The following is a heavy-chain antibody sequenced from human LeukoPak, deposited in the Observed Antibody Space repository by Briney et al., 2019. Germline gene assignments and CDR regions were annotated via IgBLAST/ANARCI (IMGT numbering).Heavy chain of an antibody. J-gene: IGHJ6*03. V-gene: IGHV1-3*03. CDR2: INAGNGNT. D-gene: IGHD6-13*01. CDR3: ARGLLAAAGTYYYYYYMDV. Sequence: ASVKVSCKASGYTFTSYAMHWVRQAPGQRLEWMGWINAGNGNTKYSQEFQGRVTITRDTSASTAYMELSSLRSEDTAVYYCARGLLAAAGTYYYYYYMDVWGKGTTVTISS. CDR1: GYTFTSYA.